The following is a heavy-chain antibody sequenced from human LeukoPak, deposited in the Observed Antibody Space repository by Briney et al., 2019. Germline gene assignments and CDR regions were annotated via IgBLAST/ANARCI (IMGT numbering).Heavy chain of an antibody. CDR2: ISPRNGNT. J-gene: IGHJ4*02. D-gene: IGHD3-3*01. Sequence: ASVKVSCKASGYTFTSHGINWVRQAPGQGLEWMGWISPRNGNTNYALKVQGRATMTTDTSTSTAYMELRSLRSDDTAVYYCARVLRYDFWSAYYFDYWGQGTLVTVSS. CDR1: GYTFTSHG. V-gene: IGHV1-18*01. CDR3: ARVLRYDFWSAYYFDY.